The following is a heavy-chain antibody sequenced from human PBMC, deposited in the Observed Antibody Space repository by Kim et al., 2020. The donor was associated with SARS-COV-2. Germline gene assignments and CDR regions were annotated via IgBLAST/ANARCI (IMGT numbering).Heavy chain of an antibody. D-gene: IGHD5-12*01. CDR3: ARGGVDLWLDC. J-gene: IGHJ5*01. Sequence: TYYADSVKGRFTISRDNSKNTVYLQMDSLRADDTAVYYCARGGVDLWLDCWGQGTLVTVSS. V-gene: IGHV3-23*01. CDR2: T.